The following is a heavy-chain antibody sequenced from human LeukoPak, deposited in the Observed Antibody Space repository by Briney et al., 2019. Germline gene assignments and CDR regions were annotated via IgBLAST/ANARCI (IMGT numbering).Heavy chain of an antibody. J-gene: IGHJ4*02. CDR2: IRQDGSTK. CDR3: ARAVDLADY. V-gene: IGHV3-7*01. Sequence: GGTLRLSCAWSGFTYIHYWLIWVRPAPARGLEWVGNIRQDGSTKFYAVSVKGRFTISRDNAKNSVFPQMDNLTPDDTAVYYCARAVDLADYWGQGTLVTVSS. CDR1: GFTYIHYW.